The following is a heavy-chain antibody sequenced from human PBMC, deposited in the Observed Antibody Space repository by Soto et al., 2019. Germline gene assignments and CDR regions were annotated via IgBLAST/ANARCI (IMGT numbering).Heavy chain of an antibody. J-gene: IGHJ5*02. CDR2: INAGNGNT. CDR3: ARDFRVVGVRVIHPPGP. Sequence: ASVKVSCKASGYTFTSYAMHWVRQAPGQRLEWMGWINAGNGNTKYSQKFQGRVTITRDTSASTAYMELSSLRSEDTAVYYCARDFRVVGVRVIHPPGPWGQGTLVTVS. D-gene: IGHD3-16*02. CDR1: GYTFTSYA. V-gene: IGHV1-3*01.